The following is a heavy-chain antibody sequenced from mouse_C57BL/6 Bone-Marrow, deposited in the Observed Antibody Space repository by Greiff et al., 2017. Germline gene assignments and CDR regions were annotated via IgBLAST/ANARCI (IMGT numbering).Heavy chain of an antibody. D-gene: IGHD2-3*01. V-gene: IGHV5-4*03. Sequence: EVKVVESGGGLVKPGGSLKLSCAASGFTFSSYAMSWVRQTPEKRLEWVATISDGGSYTYYPDNVKGRFTISRDNAKNNLYLQMSHLKSEDTAMYYCARGSDGNFVAYWGQGTLVTVSA. CDR1: GFTFSSYA. CDR3: ARGSDGNFVAY. J-gene: IGHJ3*01. CDR2: ISDGGSYT.